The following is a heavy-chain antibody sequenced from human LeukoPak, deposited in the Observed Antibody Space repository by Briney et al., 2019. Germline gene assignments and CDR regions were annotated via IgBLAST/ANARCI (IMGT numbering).Heavy chain of an antibody. CDR2: IYYSGNT. J-gene: IGHJ4*02. D-gene: IGHD3/OR15-3a*01. V-gene: IGHV4-39*01. CDR3: ARQTGSGLFILP. CDR1: GVSISSSNSY. Sequence: SETLSLTCTVSGVSISSSNSYWGWIRQPPGKGLEWIGSIYYSGNTYYNASLKSQVSISIDTSKNRFSLKLTSVTTADTAVYYCARQTGSGLFILPGGQGTLVTVSS.